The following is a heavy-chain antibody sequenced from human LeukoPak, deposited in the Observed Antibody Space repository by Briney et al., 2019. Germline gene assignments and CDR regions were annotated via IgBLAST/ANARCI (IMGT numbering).Heavy chain of an antibody. CDR2: IYYSGST. D-gene: IGHD3-10*01. V-gene: IGHV4-59*01. CDR3: ARRQVGGYLFDY. Sequence: SETLSLTCTVSGGSISSYYWSWIRQPPGKGLEWIGYIYYSGSTNYNPSLKSRVTISVDTSKNQFSLKLSSVNAAATAVYYCARRQVGGYLFDYWGQGNLVTVSS. CDR1: GGSISSYY. J-gene: IGHJ4*02.